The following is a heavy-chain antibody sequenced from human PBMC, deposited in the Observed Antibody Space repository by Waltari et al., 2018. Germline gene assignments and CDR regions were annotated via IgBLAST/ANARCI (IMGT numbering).Heavy chain of an antibody. CDR2: INPNGGAT. CDR3: AREYCGGDCRLFDF. CDR1: RDAITEHY. D-gene: IGHD2-21*02. J-gene: IGHJ4*01. V-gene: IGHV1-2*02. Sequence: LVQSGAEVLKPGASVKVSCKVSRDAITEHYIHWVRQAPGQGLEWMGWINPNGGATNDAQRYRGRITVTWDTSMTTSYMGLTGLRSDDTAIYYCAREYCGGDCRLFDFWGQGTLVTVSS.